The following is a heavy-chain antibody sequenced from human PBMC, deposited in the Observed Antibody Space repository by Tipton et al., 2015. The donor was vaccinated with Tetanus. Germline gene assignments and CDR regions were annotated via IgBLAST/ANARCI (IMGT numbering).Heavy chain of an antibody. CDR2: ISYDGSNK. D-gene: IGHD5-24*01. V-gene: IGHV3-30*18. Sequence: QLVQSGGGVVQPGRSLRLSCAASGFTFSSYGMHWVRQAPGKGLEWVAVISYDGSNKYYADSVKGRFTISRDNSKNTLYLQMSSLGAEDTAVYYCAKPAGRDGYNSRYYFDYWGQGTLVTVSS. J-gene: IGHJ4*02. CDR3: AKPAGRDGYNSRYYFDY. CDR1: GFTFSSYG.